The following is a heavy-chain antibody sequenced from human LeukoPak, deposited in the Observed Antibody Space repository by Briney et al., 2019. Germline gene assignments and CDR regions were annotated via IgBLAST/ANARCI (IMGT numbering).Heavy chain of an antibody. CDR1: GGSISSGDYY. Sequence: SQTLSLTCTVSGGSISSGDYYWSWIRQPPGKGLEWIGYIYYSGSTYYNPSLESRVTISVDTSKNQFSLKLSSVIAADTAVYYCAREWGLHGDYSYWYFDLWGRGTLVTVSS. V-gene: IGHV4-30-4*01. CDR2: IYYSGST. D-gene: IGHD4-17*01. J-gene: IGHJ2*01. CDR3: AREWGLHGDYSYWYFDL.